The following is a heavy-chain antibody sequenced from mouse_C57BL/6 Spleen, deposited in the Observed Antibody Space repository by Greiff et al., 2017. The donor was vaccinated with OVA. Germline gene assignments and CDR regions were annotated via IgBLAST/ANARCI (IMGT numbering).Heavy chain of an antibody. CDR2: INPNNGGT. V-gene: IGHV1-26*01. D-gene: IGHD4-1*01. J-gene: IGHJ1*03. Sequence: EVQLQQSGPELVKPGASVKISCKASGYTFTDYYMNWVKQSHGKSLEWIGDINPNNGGTSYNQKFKGKATLTVDKSSSTAYMELRSLTSEDSAVYYCARRGGSNWDGYFDVWGTGTTVTVSS. CDR3: ARRGGSNWDGYFDV. CDR1: GYTFTDYY.